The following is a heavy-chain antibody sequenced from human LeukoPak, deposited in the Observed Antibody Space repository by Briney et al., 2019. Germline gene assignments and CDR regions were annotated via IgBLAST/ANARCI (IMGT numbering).Heavy chain of an antibody. J-gene: IGHJ6*03. CDR3: ARSTYGSGPYYYYMDV. CDR2: ITPIFGTA. D-gene: IGHD3-10*01. V-gene: IGHV1-69*05. Sequence: SVKVSCKASGGTFSSYAISWVRQAPGQGLEWMGRITPIFGTANYAQKFQGRVTITTDGSTSTAYMELSSLRSEDTAVYYCARSTYGSGPYYYYMDVWGKGTTVTVSS. CDR1: GGTFSSYA.